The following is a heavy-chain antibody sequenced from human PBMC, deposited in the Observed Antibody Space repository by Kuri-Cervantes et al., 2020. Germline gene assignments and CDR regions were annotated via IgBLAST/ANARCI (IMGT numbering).Heavy chain of an antibody. CDR3: ANLGYSFGIDY. Sequence: GESLKISCAASGFTFNIYGMHWVRQAPGKGLEWVAFIRYDGSNKYYADSVKGRFTISGDSSKNTLYLQMSSLRPDDTAVYYCANLGYSFGIDYWGPGTLVTDSS. CDR2: IRYDGSNK. CDR1: GFTFNIYG. V-gene: IGHV3-30*02. D-gene: IGHD5-12*01. J-gene: IGHJ4*02.